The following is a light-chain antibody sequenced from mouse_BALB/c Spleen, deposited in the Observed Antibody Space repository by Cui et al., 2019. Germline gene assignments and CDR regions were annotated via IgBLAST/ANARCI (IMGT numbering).Light chain of an antibody. V-gene: IGKV6-23*01. CDR1: QDVGTA. CDR2: WAC. CDR3: QQYSSYPLT. J-gene: IGKJ1*01. Sequence: DIVMTQSHKFMSTSVGDRVSITCKASQDVGTAVAWYQQKPGQSPKLLIYWACTRHTGVPDRFTGSGSGTDFTLTISNVQSEDLADYFCQQYSSYPLTFGGGTKLEIK.